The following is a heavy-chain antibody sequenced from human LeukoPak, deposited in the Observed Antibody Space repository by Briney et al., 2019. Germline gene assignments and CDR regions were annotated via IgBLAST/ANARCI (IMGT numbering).Heavy chain of an antibody. J-gene: IGHJ3*02. CDR3: VLDLFSSFAFDI. D-gene: IGHD3/OR15-3a*01. Sequence: GGSLRLSCAASGFTFSRYWMHWVRQAPGKGLLWVSRINSDGSSTCYADSVKGRFPTSRDNAKNALHLQMNSLTAEDTAVYYCVLDLFSSFAFDIWGQGTMVTVSS. CDR1: GFTFSRYW. CDR2: INSDGSST. V-gene: IGHV3-74*01.